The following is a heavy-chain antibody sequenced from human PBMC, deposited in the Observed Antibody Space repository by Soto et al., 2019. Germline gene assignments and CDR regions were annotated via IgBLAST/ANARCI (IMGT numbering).Heavy chain of an antibody. CDR3: ASGGCGYGKFDY. J-gene: IGHJ4*02. Sequence: SETLSLTCAVYGGSFSGYYWSWIRQPPGKGLEWIGEINHSGSTNYNPSLKSRVTISVDTSKNQFSLKLSSVTAADTAVYYCASGGCGYGKFDYWGQGTLVTVSS. V-gene: IGHV4-34*01. CDR1: GGSFSGYY. D-gene: IGHD6-25*01. CDR2: INHSGST.